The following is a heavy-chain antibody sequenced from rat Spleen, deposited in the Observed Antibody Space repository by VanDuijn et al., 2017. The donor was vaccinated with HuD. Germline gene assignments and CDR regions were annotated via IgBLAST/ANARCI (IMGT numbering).Heavy chain of an antibody. CDR2: ISIGGDIT. J-gene: IGHJ3*01. CDR1: GFTFTNYY. CDR3: VRHGYNRNWFTH. D-gene: IGHD4-1*01. V-gene: IGHV5-25*01. Sequence: EVRLGQSGGGLVPPGRSMKLSCAVSGFTFTNYYMAWVRQAPTKGLEWVASISIGGDITYYRDSVKGRFTVSRDNSKGTVYLQMDSLRSEDTATYYCVRHGYNRNWFTHWGRGTLVTVSS.